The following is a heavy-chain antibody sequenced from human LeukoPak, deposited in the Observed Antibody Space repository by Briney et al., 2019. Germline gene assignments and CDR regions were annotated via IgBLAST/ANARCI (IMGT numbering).Heavy chain of an antibody. J-gene: IGHJ4*02. Sequence: GGSLRLSCAASGFTFSSYGMHWVRQAPGKGLEWVAVISYDGSNKYYADSVKGRFTISRDNSKNTLYLQMNSLRAEDTAVYYCANSGLLNMVRGVHIDYWGQGTLVTVSS. V-gene: IGHV3-30*18. CDR1: GFTFSSYG. CDR2: ISYDGSNK. D-gene: IGHD3-10*01. CDR3: ANSGLLNMVRGVHIDY.